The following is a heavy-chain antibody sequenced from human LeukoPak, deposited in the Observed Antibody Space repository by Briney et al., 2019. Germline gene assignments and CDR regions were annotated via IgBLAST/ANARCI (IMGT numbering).Heavy chain of an antibody. CDR2: IYPGDSDT. V-gene: IGHV5-51*01. Sequence: GESLKISFKGSGYSFINYWIGWVRQMPGKGLEWMGIIYPGDSDTRYSPSFQGQVTISADKSISTAYLQWSSLKASDTAIYYCARHAPRGSYYAPDFDYWGQGTLVTVSS. J-gene: IGHJ4*02. CDR1: GYSFINYW. D-gene: IGHD1-26*01. CDR3: ARHAPRGSYYAPDFDY.